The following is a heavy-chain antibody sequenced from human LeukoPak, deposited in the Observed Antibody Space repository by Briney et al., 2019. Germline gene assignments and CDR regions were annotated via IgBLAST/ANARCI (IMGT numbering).Heavy chain of an antibody. Sequence: GGSLRLSCAASGFLFSSYEMNWVRQAPGRGLEWISHISSSGSTIYYADSVKGRFTISRDDAKNSVYLQVDSLRDEDTAVYYWARDLRGRPTVEAKGLYFDYWGQGTLVTVSS. CDR3: ARDLRGRPTVEAKGLYFDY. V-gene: IGHV3-48*03. D-gene: IGHD4-11*01. J-gene: IGHJ4*02. CDR1: GFLFSSYE. CDR2: ISSSGSTI.